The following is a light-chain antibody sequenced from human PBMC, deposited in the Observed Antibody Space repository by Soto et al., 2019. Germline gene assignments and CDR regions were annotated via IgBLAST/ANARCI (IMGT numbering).Light chain of an antibody. CDR3: SSYTSSSTLV. V-gene: IGLV2-8*01. CDR1: SSDVGGYKY. Sequence: QSVLTQPPSASGSLGQSVTISCTGTSSDVGGYKYVSWYQQHPGKAPKLLIYEVSKRPSGVPDRFSGSKSGNTASLTISGLQAEDEADYYCSSYTSSSTLVFGTGTKVTVL. CDR2: EVS. J-gene: IGLJ1*01.